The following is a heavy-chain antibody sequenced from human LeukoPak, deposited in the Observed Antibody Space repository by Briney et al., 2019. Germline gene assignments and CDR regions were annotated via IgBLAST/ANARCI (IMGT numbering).Heavy chain of an antibody. Sequence: PGESLRLSCAASGFTFSSYWMSWVRQAPGKGLEGVANIKQDGSEKYYVDSVKGRFTISRDNAKNSLYLQMNSLRAEDTAVYYCARGGFDWLLDFDSWGQGTLVTVSS. CDR2: IKQDGSEK. D-gene: IGHD3-9*01. V-gene: IGHV3-7*01. CDR1: GFTFSSYW. J-gene: IGHJ4*02. CDR3: ARGGFDWLLDFDS.